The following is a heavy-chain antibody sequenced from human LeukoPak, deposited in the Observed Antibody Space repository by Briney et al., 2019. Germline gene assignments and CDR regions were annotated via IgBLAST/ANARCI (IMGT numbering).Heavy chain of an antibody. D-gene: IGHD3-10*01. CDR2: INPTGDST. Sequence: GASVKVSCKASGYTFTSYYMHWVRQAPGQGLEWMGLINPTGDSTAYAQKFQGRVTMTRDMSTSTDYMELSSLRSEDTAIYYCARDSSYYYGSGSYFDYWGQGTLVTVSS. J-gene: IGHJ4*02. V-gene: IGHV1-46*01. CDR1: GYTFTSYY. CDR3: ARDSSYYYGSGSYFDY.